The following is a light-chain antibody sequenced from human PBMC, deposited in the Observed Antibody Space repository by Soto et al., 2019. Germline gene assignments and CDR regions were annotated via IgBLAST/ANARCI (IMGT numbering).Light chain of an antibody. Sequence: EIVLTQSPGTLSLSPGERATLSCRASQSVSSSFLAWYQQKPGQAPRLLIHGASSRATGIPDRFSGSGSGTDLTLTISRLEPEDFAVDYCQQFGGSPPYTFGLWTKLDIK. CDR2: GAS. CDR1: QSVSSSF. V-gene: IGKV3-20*01. J-gene: IGKJ2*01. CDR3: QQFGGSPPYT.